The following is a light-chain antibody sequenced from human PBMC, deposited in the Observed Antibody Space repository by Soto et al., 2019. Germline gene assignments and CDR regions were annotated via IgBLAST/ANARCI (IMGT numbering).Light chain of an antibody. CDR1: SSDVGGYNY. CDR3: CSFAGNYTYV. V-gene: IGLV2-11*01. Sequence: QSALTQPRSVSGSPGQSVTISCTGTSSDVGGYNYVSWYLQHPGKAPKVMIYDVSKRPSGVPDRFSGSKSGNTASLTISGLQSEDEADYYCCSFAGNYTYVFGNGTKVTVL. J-gene: IGLJ1*01. CDR2: DVS.